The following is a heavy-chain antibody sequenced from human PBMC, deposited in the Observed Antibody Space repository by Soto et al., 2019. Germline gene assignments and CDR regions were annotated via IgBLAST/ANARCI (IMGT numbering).Heavy chain of an antibody. D-gene: IGHD3-9*01. V-gene: IGHV3-9*01. Sequence: VQLVESGGGLVRPGGSLRLSCAASGFTFDDHAMHWVRQAPGKGLEWISAITWNSVALDYADSVKGRFTISRDNAKNSLFSEQNQLKPEDTALYYCAKERVRDFDGWGQGTLVTVSS. CDR1: GFTFDDHA. CDR2: ITWNSVAL. J-gene: IGHJ4*02. CDR3: AKERVRDFDG.